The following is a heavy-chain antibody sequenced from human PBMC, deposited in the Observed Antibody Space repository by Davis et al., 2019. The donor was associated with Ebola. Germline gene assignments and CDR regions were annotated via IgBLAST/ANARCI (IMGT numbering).Heavy chain of an antibody. J-gene: IGHJ5*02. CDR1: GGSISSGGYY. Sequence: PSETLSLTCTVSGGSISSGGYYWSWIRQHPKKGLEWIGYIYHSGTTYYNPSLKSRVNMSVDTSKNQFSLKLSSVTAADTAVYYCARFLMEPRGGDWFDPWGQGTLVTVSS. CDR3: ARFLMEPRGGDWFDP. CDR2: IYHSGTT. D-gene: IGHD2-21*01. V-gene: IGHV4-31*03.